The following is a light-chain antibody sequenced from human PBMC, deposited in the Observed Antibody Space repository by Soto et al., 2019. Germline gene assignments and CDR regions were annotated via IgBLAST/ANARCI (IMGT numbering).Light chain of an antibody. J-gene: IGKJ2*01. CDR2: GAS. CDR3: QQHGGSQGYT. Sequence: EIVLTQSPGTLSLSPGERATLSCRASQSVSSSYLAWYQQKPGQAPRLLIYGASRRATGIPDRFSGSGSGTDFPLTISRLEPEDFAGYYCQQHGGSQGYTFGQGTQLEIK. V-gene: IGKV3-20*01. CDR1: QSVSSSY.